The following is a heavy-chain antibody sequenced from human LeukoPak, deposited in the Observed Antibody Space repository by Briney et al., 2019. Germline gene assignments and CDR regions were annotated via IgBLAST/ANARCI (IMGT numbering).Heavy chain of an antibody. Sequence: GGSLRLSCAASGFTFSNYAMTWVRQAPGKGLEWVSAISASGGSTYYADSVKGRFTISRDNSKDTLYLQMNSLRAEDTALYYCAKGPTRQGYCSTTSCRDYYFDYWGQGTLVTASS. J-gene: IGHJ4*02. CDR3: AKGPTRQGYCSTTSCRDYYFDY. CDR1: GFTFSNYA. V-gene: IGHV3-23*01. CDR2: ISASGGST. D-gene: IGHD2-2*01.